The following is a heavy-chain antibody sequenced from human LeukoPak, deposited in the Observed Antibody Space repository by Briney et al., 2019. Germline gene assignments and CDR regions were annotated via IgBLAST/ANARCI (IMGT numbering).Heavy chain of an antibody. CDR2: IKEDGSEK. CDR3: ARDARPPYYYYYSMDV. Sequence: GGSLRLSCTASGFTFHTYWMSWVRQAPGKGLEWVANIKEDGSEKYCVDSVKGRFTISRDNAKTSLYLQMNSLRAEDTAVYYCARDARPPYYYYYSMDVWGKGTTVTVSS. J-gene: IGHJ6*03. CDR1: GFTFHTYW. V-gene: IGHV3-7*01.